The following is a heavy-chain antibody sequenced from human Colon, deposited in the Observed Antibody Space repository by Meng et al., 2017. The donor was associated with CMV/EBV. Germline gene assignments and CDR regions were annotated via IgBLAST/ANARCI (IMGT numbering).Heavy chain of an antibody. CDR1: GYRFTTYT. CDR3: TRGSTWGY. D-gene: IGHD7-27*01. V-gene: IGHV7-4-1*02. J-gene: IGHJ4*02. CDR2: INTNTGNP. Sequence: KVSCKASGYRFTTYTINWVRQAPGQGLEWMGWINTNTGNPTYAQGLTGRFAFSSDAAITTAYLHISSLEPEDTAVYYCTRGSTWGYWGQGTLVTVSS.